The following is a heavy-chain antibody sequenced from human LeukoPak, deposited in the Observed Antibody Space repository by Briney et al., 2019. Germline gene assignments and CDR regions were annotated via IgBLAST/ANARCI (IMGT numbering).Heavy chain of an antibody. V-gene: IGHV4-38-2*01. CDR3: AGSVVRNVDY. D-gene: IGHD2-21*01. CDR1: GYSISSGYY. CDR2: IYHSGST. J-gene: IGHJ4*02. Sequence: SETLSLTCAVSGYSISSGYYWGWIQQHPGKGLEWIGSIYHSGSTYYNPSLKSRVTISVDTSKNQFSLKLSSVTAADTAVYYCAGSVVRNVDYWGQGTLVTVSS.